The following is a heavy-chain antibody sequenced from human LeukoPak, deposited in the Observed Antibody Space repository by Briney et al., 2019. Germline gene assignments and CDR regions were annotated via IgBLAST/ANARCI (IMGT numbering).Heavy chain of an antibody. V-gene: IGHV1-46*01. J-gene: IGHJ4*02. Sequence: ASVEVSCKASGYTFTIFYIHWLRQAPGQGLEWTGIINPSGGSTSYAQKFQGRVTMTRDTSTSTVYMELSSLRSEDTAVYYCARDGYSSAKYYFDYWGQGTLVTVSS. D-gene: IGHD6-19*01. CDR2: INPSGGST. CDR3: ARDGYSSAKYYFDY. CDR1: GYTFTIFY.